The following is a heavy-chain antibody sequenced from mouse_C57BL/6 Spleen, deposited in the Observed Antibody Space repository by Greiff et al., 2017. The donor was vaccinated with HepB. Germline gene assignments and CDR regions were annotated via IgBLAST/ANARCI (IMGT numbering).Heavy chain of an antibody. D-gene: IGHD2-4*01. J-gene: IGHJ4*01. Sequence: EVQLVESEGGLVQPGSSMKLSCTASGFTFSDYYMAWVRQVPEKGLEWVANINYDGSSTYYLDSLKSRFIISRDNAKNILYLQMSSLKSEDTATYYCARSDYGAMDYWGQGTSVTVSS. V-gene: IGHV5-16*01. CDR3: ARSDYGAMDY. CDR2: INYDGSST. CDR1: GFTFSDYY.